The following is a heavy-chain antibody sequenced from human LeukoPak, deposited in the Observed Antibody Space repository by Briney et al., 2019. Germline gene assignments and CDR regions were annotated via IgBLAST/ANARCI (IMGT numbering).Heavy chain of an antibody. V-gene: IGHV1-8*01. Sequence: ASVKVSCKASGYTFTGYDINWVRQATGQGLEWMGWMNPNSGNTGYAQKFQGRVTMTRNTSISTAYMELSSLRSEDTAVYYCARGLSVYGEWELLSYYYYYTDVWGKGTTVTVSS. D-gene: IGHD1-26*01. J-gene: IGHJ6*03. CDR1: GYTFTGYD. CDR3: ARGLSVYGEWELLSYYYYYTDV. CDR2: MNPNSGNT.